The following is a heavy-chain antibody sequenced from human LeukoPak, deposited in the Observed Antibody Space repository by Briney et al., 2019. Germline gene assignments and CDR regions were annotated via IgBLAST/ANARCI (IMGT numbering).Heavy chain of an antibody. CDR1: GFTFSSYG. V-gene: IGHV3-21*01. Sequence: GRSLRLSCAASGFTFSSYGMHWVRQAPGKGLEWVSSISSSSSYIYYADSVKGRFTISRDNAKNSLYLQMNSLRAEDTAVYYCARDQDVAVAGTDFDYWGQGTLVTVSS. CDR2: ISSSSSYI. D-gene: IGHD6-19*01. CDR3: ARDQDVAVAGTDFDY. J-gene: IGHJ4*02.